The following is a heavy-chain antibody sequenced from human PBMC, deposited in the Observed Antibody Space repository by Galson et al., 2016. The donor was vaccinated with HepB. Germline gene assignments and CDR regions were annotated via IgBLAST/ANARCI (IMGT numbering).Heavy chain of an antibody. CDR3: ARVNHGLFDH. CDR2: AYYSRNT. Sequence: QVQLQESGPGLVKPSETLSLTCTVSGDSVISDSYYWSWVRQPPGKALEWIGYAYYSRNTIYNSSLKSRVTISLDASKNQFSLEVRSVTAADTAVYYCARVNHGLFDHWGQGTLATVSS. J-gene: IGHJ4*02. CDR1: GDSVISDSYY. D-gene: IGHD5-24*01. V-gene: IGHV4-61*01.